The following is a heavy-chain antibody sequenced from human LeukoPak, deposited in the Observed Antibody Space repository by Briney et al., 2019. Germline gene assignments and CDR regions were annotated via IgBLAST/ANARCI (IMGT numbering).Heavy chain of an antibody. CDR2: IYHSGSP. D-gene: IGHD1-1*01. Sequence: SETLSLTCAVSCASISSNNCWCWVRQPPGKGLEWIGEIYHSGSPNYNPSLKSRVTISLDKSRNHFSLTLSSVTAADTAVYYCARVNINNWHSCDYWGQGTLVTVSS. V-gene: IGHV4-4*02. CDR1: CASISSNNC. J-gene: IGHJ4*02. CDR3: ARVNINNWHSCDY.